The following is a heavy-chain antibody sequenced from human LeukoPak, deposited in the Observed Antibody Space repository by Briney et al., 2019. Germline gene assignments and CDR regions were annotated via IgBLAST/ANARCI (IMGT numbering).Heavy chain of an antibody. CDR3: ARDRGIAVAVPYYYYGMDV. D-gene: IGHD6-19*01. CDR1: GDTVSSNSAA. CDR2: TYYRSKWYN. V-gene: IGHV6-1*01. Sequence: SQTLSLTCAVSGDTVSSNSAAWNWIRQSPSRGLEWLGRTYYRSKWYNDYAVSVKSRITINPDTSKNQFTLQLNSVTPEDTAVYHCARDRGIAVAVPYYYYGMDVWGQGTTVTVSS. J-gene: IGHJ6*02.